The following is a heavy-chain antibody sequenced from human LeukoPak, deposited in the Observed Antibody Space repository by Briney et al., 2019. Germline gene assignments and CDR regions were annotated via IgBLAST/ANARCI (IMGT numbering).Heavy chain of an antibody. CDR1: GFTVSSNY. CDR3: AKTTSVYGSGDDYSDATNWFDP. Sequence: LPGGSLRLSCAASGFTVSSNYMSWVRQAPGKGLEWISAISGSDNNTYYADSVKGRFTISRDNSKNTLYLQMNSLRAEDTAMYYCAKTTSVYGSGDDYSDATNWFDPWGQGTLVTDSS. V-gene: IGHV3-23*01. J-gene: IGHJ5*02. D-gene: IGHD3-10*01. CDR2: ISGSDNNT.